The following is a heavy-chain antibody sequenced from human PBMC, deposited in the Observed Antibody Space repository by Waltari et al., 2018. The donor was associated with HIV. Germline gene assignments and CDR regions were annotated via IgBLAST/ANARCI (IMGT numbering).Heavy chain of an antibody. CDR2: ISSDGSTT. CDR3: ARENTMTYYDALDI. D-gene: IGHD4-17*01. J-gene: IGHJ3*02. Sequence: EVQLVESGGGLVQPGGPLRLSCAASGVTLSSSRLDWARQAPGKGLVWVSCISSDGSTTNYADSVKGRLTISRDNAKNTLYLQMNSLRADDTAVYYCARENTMTYYDALDIWGQGTMVTVSS. V-gene: IGHV3-74*01. CDR1: GVTLSSSR.